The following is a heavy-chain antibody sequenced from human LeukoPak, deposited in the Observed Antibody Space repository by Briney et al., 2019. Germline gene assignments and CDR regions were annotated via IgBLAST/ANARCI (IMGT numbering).Heavy chain of an antibody. Sequence: GGSLRLSCAASGFTFSSYAMSWVRQAPGPGLEWVSAISGSGGSTYYADSVKGRFTISRDNSKNTLYLQMNSLRAEDTAVYYCAKSRNLNLWFGEWYFDYWGQGTLVTVSS. V-gene: IGHV3-23*01. CDR3: AKSRNLNLWFGEWYFDY. CDR1: GFTFSSYA. CDR2: ISGSGGST. D-gene: IGHD3-10*01. J-gene: IGHJ4*02.